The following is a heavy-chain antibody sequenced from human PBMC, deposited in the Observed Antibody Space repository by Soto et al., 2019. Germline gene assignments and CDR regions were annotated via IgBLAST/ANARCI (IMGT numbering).Heavy chain of an antibody. V-gene: IGHV4-59*01. CDR2: VHYRGNT. CDR1: GGSIIGYY. D-gene: IGHD2-15*01. Sequence: TVSGGSIIGYYWSWIREPPGKGLESIGYVHYRGNTDYNPSLKSRVTISVDTSKNQFSLKLSSVTAADTAVYYCARGRYCSGDSCKSYFYYYGMDVWGQGTTVTVSS. J-gene: IGHJ6*02. CDR3: ARGRYCSGDSCKSYFYYYGMDV.